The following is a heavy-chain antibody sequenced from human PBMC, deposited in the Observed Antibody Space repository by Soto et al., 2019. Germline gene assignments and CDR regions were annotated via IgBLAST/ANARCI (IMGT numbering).Heavy chain of an antibody. CDR3: ARFRGIAVAGTDPDYYYYGTDV. V-gene: IGHV6-1*01. D-gene: IGHD6-19*01. CDR1: GDSVSSNSAA. CDR2: TYYRSKWYN. J-gene: IGHJ6*02. Sequence: SQTLSLPCAISGDSVSSNSAAWNWIRQSPSRGLEWLGRTYYRSKWYNEYAVSVKSRITINPDTSKNQFYLQLNSVTPEDTAVYYCARFRGIAVAGTDPDYYYYGTDVWGQGTTVTVSS.